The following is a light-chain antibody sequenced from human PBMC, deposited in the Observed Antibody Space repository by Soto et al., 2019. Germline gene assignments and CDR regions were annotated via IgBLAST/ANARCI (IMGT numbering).Light chain of an antibody. Sequence: QSLLTQPPSASGSPGQSVTISCTGTRNDVGGYNYVSWYQQHPGKAPKVIIYEVYKRPSGVPDRFSGSKSGNTASLTVSALQPEDEDDYYCCSYAGGTFFEVFVTGTKVTVL. CDR1: RNDVGGYNY. CDR2: EVY. CDR3: CSYAGGTFFEV. V-gene: IGLV2-8*01. J-gene: IGLJ1*01.